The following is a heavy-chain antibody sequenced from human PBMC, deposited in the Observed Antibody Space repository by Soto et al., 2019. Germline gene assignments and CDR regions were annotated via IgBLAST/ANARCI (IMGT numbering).Heavy chain of an antibody. CDR1: GGSISSYY. CDR2: IYYSGSA. V-gene: IGHV4-59*01. CDR3: ASSYYYDSSGYHFHH. Sequence: PSETLSLTCTVSGGSISSYYWSWILQPPGKGLEWIGYIYYSGSANCNPSLKSRLTISLDTSKNQFSLKLSSVTAADTAVYYCASSYYYDSSGYHFHHWGQGTLVTVSS. D-gene: IGHD3-22*01. J-gene: IGHJ1*01.